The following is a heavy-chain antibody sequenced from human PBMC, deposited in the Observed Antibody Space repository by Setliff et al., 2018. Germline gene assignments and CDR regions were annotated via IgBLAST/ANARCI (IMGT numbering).Heavy chain of an antibody. J-gene: IGHJ5*02. CDR1: GYTFTNYG. D-gene: IGHD3-22*01. CDR3: ARINFYDSTAYYYAPHH. CDR2: INNYNFNT. Sequence: GASVKVSCKASGYTFTNYGITWVRQAPGQGLEWMGWINNYNFNTNYAQKLQGRVTMTTDTSTSTAYMELRSLRSDDTATYYCARINFYDSTAYYYAPHHWGQGTLVTVSS. V-gene: IGHV1-18*01.